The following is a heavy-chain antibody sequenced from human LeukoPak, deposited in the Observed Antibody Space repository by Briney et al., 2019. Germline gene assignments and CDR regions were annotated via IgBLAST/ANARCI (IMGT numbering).Heavy chain of an antibody. J-gene: IGHJ5*02. CDR2: LYWNDYK. Sequence: TLSLTCTFSGGSISSYYWIWIRQPPGKALEWLALLYWNDYKYYSPSLKSRLSITRDTSKNQVVLTLTNMDPVDTATYFCAHSRTSAWPTPYNYFDPWGQGTLVTVSS. V-gene: IGHV2-5*01. CDR1: GGSISSYYW. D-gene: IGHD6-19*01. CDR3: AHSRTSAWPTPYNYFDP.